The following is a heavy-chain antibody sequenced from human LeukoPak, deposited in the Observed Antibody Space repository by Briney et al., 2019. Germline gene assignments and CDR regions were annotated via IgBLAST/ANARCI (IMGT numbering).Heavy chain of an antibody. CDR2: ICYSGST. CDR3: ARASGGAAAGLDY. J-gene: IGHJ4*02. V-gene: IGHV4-30-4*08. Sequence: PSETLSLTCTVSGGSISSGGYYWSWIRQPPGKGLEWIGYICYSGSTYYNPSLKSRVTISVDTSKNQFSLKLSSVTAADTAVYYCARASGGAAAGLDYWGQGTLVTVSS. D-gene: IGHD6-13*01. CDR1: GGSISSGGYY.